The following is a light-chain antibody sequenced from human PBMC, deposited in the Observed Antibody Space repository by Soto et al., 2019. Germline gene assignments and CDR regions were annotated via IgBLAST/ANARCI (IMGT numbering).Light chain of an antibody. V-gene: IGKV3-11*01. CDR1: QSVSTY. J-gene: IGKJ4*01. CDR2: DAS. CDR3: QQRSNWPPT. Sequence: EIVLTQSPATLSLSPGERATLSCRASQSVSTYLAWYQQKPGQAPRLLIYDASNRATGIPARFSGSGSGTYFTLTISSREPEDFAVYYCQQRSNWPPTFGGGTKVDIK.